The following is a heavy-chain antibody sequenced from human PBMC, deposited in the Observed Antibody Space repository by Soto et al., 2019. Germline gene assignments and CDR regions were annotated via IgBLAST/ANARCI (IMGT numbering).Heavy chain of an antibody. CDR1: GFTFSNAW. Sequence: GGSLRLSCAASGFTFSNAWMSWVRQAPGKGLEWVGRIKSKTDGGTTDYAAPVKGRFTISRDDSKNTLYLQMNSLKTEDTAVYSCTRETQYISSWYDLWGQGTLVTVSS. V-gene: IGHV3-15*01. CDR2: IKSKTDGGTT. D-gene: IGHD6-13*01. J-gene: IGHJ5*01. CDR3: TRETQYISSWYDL.